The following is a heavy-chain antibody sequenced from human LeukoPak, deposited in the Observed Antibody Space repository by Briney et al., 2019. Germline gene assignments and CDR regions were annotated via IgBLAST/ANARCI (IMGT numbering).Heavy chain of an antibody. V-gene: IGHV4-59*12. CDR3: ARDQGDYYDSSGYYYQYYFDY. D-gene: IGHD3-22*01. CDR2: IYYSGST. Sequence: PSETLSLTCTVSGGSISSYYWSWIRQPPGKGLEWIGYIYYSGSTNYNPSLKSRVTISVDTSKNQFSLKLSSVTAADTAVYYCARDQGDYYDSSGYYYQYYFDYWGQGTLVTVSS. J-gene: IGHJ4*02. CDR1: GGSISSYY.